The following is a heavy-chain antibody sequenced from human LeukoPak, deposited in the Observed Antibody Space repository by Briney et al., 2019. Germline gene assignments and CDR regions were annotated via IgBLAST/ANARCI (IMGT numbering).Heavy chain of an antibody. CDR3: ARIDFVDYYFDY. Sequence: SETLSLTCTVSGGSISSGGYYWSWIRQHPGKGLEWIGYIYYSGSTYHNPSLKSRVTISVDTSKNQFSLKLSSVTAADTAVYYCARIDFVDYYFDYWGQGTLVTVSS. D-gene: IGHD2-21*01. CDR2: IYYSGST. V-gene: IGHV4-31*03. J-gene: IGHJ4*02. CDR1: GGSISSGGYY.